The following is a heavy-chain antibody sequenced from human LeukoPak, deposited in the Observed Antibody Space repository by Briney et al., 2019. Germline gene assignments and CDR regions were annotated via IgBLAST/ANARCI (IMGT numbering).Heavy chain of an antibody. J-gene: IGHJ4*02. V-gene: IGHV3-21*04. CDR3: AKVASLCTSTSCVRGGFDS. CDR2: ISSSSSYI. CDR1: GFTFSSYS. Sequence: GGSLRLSCAASGFTFSSYSMNWVRQAPGKGLEWVSSISSSSSYIYYADSVKGRFTISRDNSRNTLYLQMNSLRAEDTAGYYCAKVASLCTSTSCVRGGFDSWGQGTLVTVSS. D-gene: IGHD2-2*01.